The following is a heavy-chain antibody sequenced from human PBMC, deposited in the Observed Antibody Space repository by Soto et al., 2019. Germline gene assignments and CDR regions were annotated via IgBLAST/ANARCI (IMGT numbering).Heavy chain of an antibody. J-gene: IGHJ4*02. D-gene: IGHD6-13*01. CDR1: GFTFSSYA. V-gene: IGHV3-23*01. Sequence: PGGSLRLSCVASGFTFSSYAMRWVRQAPGKGLEWVSGISGSGGSTYYADSVKGRFTISRDNSKNTLYLQMNSLRAEDTAVYYCAKDGQQQLVLDYWGQGTLVTVSS. CDR2: ISGSGGST. CDR3: AKDGQQQLVLDY.